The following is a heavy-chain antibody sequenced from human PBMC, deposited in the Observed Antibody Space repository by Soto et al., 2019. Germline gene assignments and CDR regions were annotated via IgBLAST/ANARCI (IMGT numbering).Heavy chain of an antibody. CDR3: ARVERGTATTVVDAFDI. D-gene: IGHD1-1*01. CDR2: MSHSGGT. Sequence: QVQLQQWGAGRLKPSETLSLTCAVYVEFVRSGNYYGGWFGQPQGKGLGWIGEMSHSGGTHFNPSLKSRVIISVDTSKNQFSLKMSSVTAADTALYYCARVERGTATTVVDAFDIWGPGTMVTVSS. CDR1: VEFVRSGNYY. J-gene: IGHJ3*02. V-gene: IGHV4-34*01.